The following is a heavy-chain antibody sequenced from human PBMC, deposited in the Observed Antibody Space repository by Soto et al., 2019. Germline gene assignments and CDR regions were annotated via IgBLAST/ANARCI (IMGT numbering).Heavy chain of an antibody. CDR1: GYTFTSYG. CDR3: ATVGGVTTTYFDY. Sequence: ASVKVSCKASGYTFTSYGISWVRQAPGKGLEWMGGFDPEDGETIYAQKFQGRVTMTEDTSTDTAYMELSSLRSEDTAVYYCATVGGVTTTYFDYWGQGTLVTVSS. V-gene: IGHV1-24*01. J-gene: IGHJ4*02. D-gene: IGHD2-2*01. CDR2: FDPEDGET.